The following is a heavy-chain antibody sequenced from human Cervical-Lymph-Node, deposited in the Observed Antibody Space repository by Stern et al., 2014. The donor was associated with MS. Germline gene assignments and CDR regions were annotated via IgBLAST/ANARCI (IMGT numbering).Heavy chain of an antibody. Sequence: QVHLQESGPGLVKPSETLSLTCTVSGGSISTYYWSWIRQPPGKGLEWVAYVHHSGATSYNPYLEGRVTISVDTSRNQFSLRLNSVTAADTAVYYCAREYSSFEFWGQGLLVTVSS. CDR2: VHHSGAT. CDR1: GGSISTYY. CDR3: AREYSSFEF. D-gene: IGHD6-19*01. V-gene: IGHV4-59*01. J-gene: IGHJ4*02.